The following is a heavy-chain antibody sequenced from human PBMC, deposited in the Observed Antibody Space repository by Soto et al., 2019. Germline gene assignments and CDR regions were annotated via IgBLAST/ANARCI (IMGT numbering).Heavy chain of an antibody. CDR2: IYYSGST. J-gene: IGHJ4*02. Sequence: PSETLSLTCTVSGCSISSYYWSWIRQPPGKGLEWIGYIYYSGSTNYNPSLKSRVTISVDTSKNQFSLKLSSVTAADTAVYYCARAYGGYADYWGQGALVT. CDR1: GCSISSYY. D-gene: IGHD5-12*01. V-gene: IGHV4-59*01. CDR3: ARAYGGYADY.